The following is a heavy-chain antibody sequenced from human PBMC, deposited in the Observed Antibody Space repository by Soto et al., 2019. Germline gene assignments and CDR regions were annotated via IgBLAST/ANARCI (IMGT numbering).Heavy chain of an antibody. V-gene: IGHV4-31*03. J-gene: IGHJ4*02. CDR1: GGSITTGGYY. CDR3: ARTKCSGGSCYSWSLDY. D-gene: IGHD2-15*01. Sequence: SETLSLTCTVSGGSITTGGYYWSWIRQLPGKGLEWIGHRYYGESTYYNPSLKSRVSISLDTSKNQFSLKLSFVTAADTAMYYCARTKCSGGSCYSWSLDYWGQGTPVTVS. CDR2: RYYGEST.